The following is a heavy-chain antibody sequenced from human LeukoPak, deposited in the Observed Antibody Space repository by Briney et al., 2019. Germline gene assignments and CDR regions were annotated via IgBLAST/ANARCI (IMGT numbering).Heavy chain of an antibody. CDR1: GFTFSTYG. D-gene: IGHD5-18*01. V-gene: IGHV3-33*01. J-gene: IGHJ6*02. CDR2: IWYDGSNK. CDR3: ARDSIQLWPFAGSYGMDV. Sequence: GGSLRLSCAASGFTFSTYGMHWVRQAPGKGLEWVAGIWYDGSNKYYAGSVKGRFSISRDNSKNTLYLQMSSLRAEDTAVYYCARDSIQLWPFAGSYGMDVWGQGTTVTVSS.